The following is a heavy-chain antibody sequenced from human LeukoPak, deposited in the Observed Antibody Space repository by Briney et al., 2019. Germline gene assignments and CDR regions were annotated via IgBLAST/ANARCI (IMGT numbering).Heavy chain of an antibody. V-gene: IGHV4-59*01. J-gene: IGHJ5*02. D-gene: IGHD3-16*01. CDR2: IHYSGST. CDR1: GGSFSGYY. Sequence: TSETLSLTCAVYGGSFSGYYWSWIRQPPGKALEWIGYIHYSGSTKYNPSLKSRVTISVDTSENQFSLTLNSVTAADTAVYYCARSRGGYGDYGSWFDPWGQGIVVTVSS. CDR3: ARSRGGYGDYGSWFDP.